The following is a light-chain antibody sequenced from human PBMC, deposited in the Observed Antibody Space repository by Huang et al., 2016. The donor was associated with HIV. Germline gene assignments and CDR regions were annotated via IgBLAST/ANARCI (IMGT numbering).Light chain of an antibody. Sequence: DIQLTQSPSSLSAFVGDGVTISCRASQSISTHLNWYQQKPGQAPNLLIYGASSLHTAVPSRFSGSGSGTDFTLTITNLQPEDFATYYCQHSYSTLQVTFGQGTRLEIK. CDR1: QSISTH. CDR3: QHSYSTLQVT. CDR2: GAS. V-gene: IGKV1-39*01. J-gene: IGKJ5*01.